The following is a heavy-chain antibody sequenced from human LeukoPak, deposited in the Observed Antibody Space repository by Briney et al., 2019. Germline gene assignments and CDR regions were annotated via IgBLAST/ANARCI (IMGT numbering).Heavy chain of an antibody. CDR1: GFTFSSYS. Sequence: PGGSLRLSCAASGFTFSSYSIHWVRQAPGKGLEWVAVISYDGSNKYYADSVKGRFTISRDNSKNTLYLQMNSLRAEDTAVYYCAKDRSTVVTPYYYYGVDVWGQGTTVTVSS. D-gene: IGHD4-23*01. V-gene: IGHV3-30-3*02. CDR2: ISYDGSNK. J-gene: IGHJ6*02. CDR3: AKDRSTVVTPYYYYGVDV.